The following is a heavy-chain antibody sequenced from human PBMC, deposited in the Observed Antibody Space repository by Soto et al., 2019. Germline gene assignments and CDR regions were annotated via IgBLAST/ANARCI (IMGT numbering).Heavy chain of an antibody. J-gene: IGHJ4*02. CDR3: SRERESASEH. CDR1: GGSISSSTYH. V-gene: IGHV4-39*02. Sequence: QLQLQESGPGLVKPSETLSLTCTVSGGSISSSTYHWAWIRQPPGKGLEWIASIYYTGTTYSSPSLKSRVTISADTSKNHFSLKLSSVTAADTAVYYCSRERESASEHWGQGTLVTVSS. CDR2: IYYTGTT.